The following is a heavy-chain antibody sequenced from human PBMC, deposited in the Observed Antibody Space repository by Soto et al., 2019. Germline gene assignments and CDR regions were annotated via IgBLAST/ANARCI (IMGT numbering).Heavy chain of an antibody. CDR3: AREKGYISGPKNFDY. Sequence: KPSETLSLTCTVSGASISSGDYFWSWIRQSPGKGLEWIGYIYDSGSSYYNPSLKSRVSMSVDTSKNQFSLKLSSLTAADTAVYYCAREKGYISGPKNFDYWGQGTLVTVSS. CDR1: GASISSGDYF. D-gene: IGHD5-12*01. CDR2: IYDSGSS. J-gene: IGHJ4*02. V-gene: IGHV4-30-4*01.